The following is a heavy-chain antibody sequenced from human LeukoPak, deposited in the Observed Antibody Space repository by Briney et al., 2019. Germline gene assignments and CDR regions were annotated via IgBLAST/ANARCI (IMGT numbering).Heavy chain of an antibody. J-gene: IGHJ2*01. CDR1: GYSFNSHH. D-gene: IGHD2-2*01. V-gene: IGHV1-46*02. Sequence: ASVKVSCKTSGYSFNSHHVHWVRQAPGQGLEWMGINFFHDGSTSNTQKFQGRVTMTRDTSTSTVYMELSSLRSEDTAVYYCARGGIPAAMWPWYFDLWGRGTLVTVSS. CDR3: ARGGIPAAMWPWYFDL. CDR2: NFFHDGST.